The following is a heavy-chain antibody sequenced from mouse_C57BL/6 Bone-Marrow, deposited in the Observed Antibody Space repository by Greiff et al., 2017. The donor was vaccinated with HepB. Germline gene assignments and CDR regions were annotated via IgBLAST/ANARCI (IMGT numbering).Heavy chain of an antibody. CDR2: IDPETGGT. V-gene: IGHV1-15*01. J-gene: IGHJ2*01. Sequence: VKLVESGAELVRPGASVTLSCKASGYTFTDYDMHWVKQTPVHGLEWIGAIDPETGGTAYNQKFKGKAILTADKSSSTAYMELRSLTSEDSAVYYCARRPRYYGSSYEDYWGQGTTLTVSS. CDR3: ARRPRYYGSSYEDY. D-gene: IGHD1-1*01. CDR1: GYTFTDYD.